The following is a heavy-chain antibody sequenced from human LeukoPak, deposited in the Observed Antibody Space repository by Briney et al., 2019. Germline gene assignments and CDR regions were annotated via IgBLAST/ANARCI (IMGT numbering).Heavy chain of an antibody. CDR3: ARSPAAGTMDY. D-gene: IGHD6-13*01. Sequence: GGSLRLSCAASGFTFNNYFMHWFGQAPGKGLEWISSISSSSSYIYYADSVKGRFTISRDNAKNSLYLQMNSLRAEDTAVYYCARSPAAGTMDYWGQGTLVTVSS. V-gene: IGHV3-21*01. J-gene: IGHJ4*02. CDR2: ISSSSSYI. CDR1: GFTFNNYF.